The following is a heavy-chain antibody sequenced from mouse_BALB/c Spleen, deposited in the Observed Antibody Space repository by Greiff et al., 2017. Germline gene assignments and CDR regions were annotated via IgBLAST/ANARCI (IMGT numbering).Heavy chain of an antibody. CDR3: ARGEGLDYAMDY. J-gene: IGHJ4*01. V-gene: IGHV5-4*02. CDR1: GFTFSDYY. Sequence: EVKVVESGGGLVKPGGSLKLSCAASGFTFSDYYMYWVRQTPEKRLEWVATISDGGSYTYYPDSVKGRFTISRDNAKNNLYLQMSSLKSEDTAMYYCARGEGLDYAMDYWGQGTSVTVSS. CDR2: ISDGGSYT. D-gene: IGHD2-10*02.